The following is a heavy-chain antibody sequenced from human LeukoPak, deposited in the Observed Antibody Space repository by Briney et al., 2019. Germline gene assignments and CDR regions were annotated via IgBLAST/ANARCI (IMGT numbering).Heavy chain of an antibody. CDR3: TRSLRYFDWLSRNYYYMDV. V-gene: IGHV3-73*01. CDR1: GFTFSGSA. Sequence: PGGSLRLSCAASGFTFSGSAMHWVRQASGKGLEWVGRIRSKGNSYATAYAATVKGRFTISRDDSKNTAYLQMNSLKTEDTAVYYCTRSLRYFDWLSRNYYYMDVWGKGTTVTVSS. CDR2: IRSKGNSYAT. J-gene: IGHJ6*03. D-gene: IGHD3-9*01.